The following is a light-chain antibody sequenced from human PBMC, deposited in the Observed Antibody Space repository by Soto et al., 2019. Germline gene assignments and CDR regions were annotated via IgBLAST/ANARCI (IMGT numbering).Light chain of an antibody. J-gene: IGKJ4*01. CDR1: QSVSSN. CDR2: GAS. V-gene: IGKV3-15*01. Sequence: DIVMTQSPATLSVSPGERATLSCRASQSVSSNFAWYQQKPGQAPRLLIYGASTRATGIPARFSGSGSGTEFTLSISSLQSEDFAVYYCQSYNDWPSLTFGGGTKEEIK. CDR3: QSYNDWPSLT.